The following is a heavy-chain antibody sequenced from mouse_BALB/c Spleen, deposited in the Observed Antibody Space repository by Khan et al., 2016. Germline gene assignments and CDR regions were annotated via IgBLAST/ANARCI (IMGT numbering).Heavy chain of an antibody. D-gene: IGHD2-1*01. J-gene: IGHJ3*01. CDR1: GFNIKDYY. Sequence: EVELQQSGAELVRSGASVKLSCTASGFNIKDYYIHWVKQRPEQGLEWIGWIDPENGDTEYAPKFQGKATMTADTSSNIVYLQVSSLTSEDTAVYYCNSDGNSFAWFLYWGQGTPATVSA. CDR2: IDPENGDT. CDR3: NSDGNSFAWFLY. V-gene: IGHV14-4*02.